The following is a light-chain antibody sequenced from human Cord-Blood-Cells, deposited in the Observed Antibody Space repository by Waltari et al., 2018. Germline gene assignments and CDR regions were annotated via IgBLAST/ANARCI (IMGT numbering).Light chain of an antibody. Sequence: EIVLTQSPATLSLSPGERATLSCRASQSVSSYLALYQQKPGQAPRLLIYDASNRATCIPARFSGSGSGTDFTLTISSLEPEDFAVYYCQQRINWLTFGGGTKVEIK. CDR3: QQRINWLT. CDR1: QSVSSY. V-gene: IGKV3-11*01. J-gene: IGKJ4*01. CDR2: DAS.